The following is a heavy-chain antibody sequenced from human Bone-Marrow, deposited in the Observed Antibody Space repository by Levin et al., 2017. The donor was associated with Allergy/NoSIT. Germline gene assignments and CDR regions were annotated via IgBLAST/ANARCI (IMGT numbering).Heavy chain of an antibody. CDR1: GDTFSSHT. Sequence: KISCKASGDTFSSHTISWVRQAPGQGLEWMGGIIPIFDKANYAQNFQGRVTIIADKSTSTAYMELTGLRSEDTAIYYCTRDRSNYDAFAFWGQGTVVTVSS. J-gene: IGHJ3*01. CDR2: IIPIFDKA. V-gene: IGHV1-69*06. CDR3: TRDRSNYDAFAF. D-gene: IGHD4-11*01.